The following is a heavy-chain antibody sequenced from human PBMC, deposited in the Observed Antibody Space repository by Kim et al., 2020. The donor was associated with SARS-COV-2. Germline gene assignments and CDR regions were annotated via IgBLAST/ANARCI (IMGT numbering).Heavy chain of an antibody. CDR2: ISYDGSSK. Sequence: GGSLRLSCAASGFTFSSYAMHWVRQAPGKGLEWVAVISYDGSSKSNADSVKGRFTITIDSSKTKLYLQMHSLGAKDTAAAICASVGDPGPGGWFD. V-gene: IGHV3-30-3*01. J-gene: IGHJ5*01. CDR1: GFTFSSYA. D-gene: IGHD3-16*01. CDR3: ASVGDPGPGGWFD.